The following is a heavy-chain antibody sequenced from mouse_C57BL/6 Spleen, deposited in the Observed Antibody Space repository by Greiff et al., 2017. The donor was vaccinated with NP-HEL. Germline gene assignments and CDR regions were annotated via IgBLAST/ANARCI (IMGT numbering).Heavy chain of an antibody. CDR3: ARPHSSGYWFAY. J-gene: IGHJ3*01. Sequence: QVQLQQSGAELVKPGASVTMSCKSSVYTFPTYPIECMTHTHVTRLEWIGNFHPYNDDTKYNEKFKGKATLTVEKSSSTVYLELSRLTSDDSAVYYCARPHSSGYWFAYWGQGTLVTVSA. CDR1: VYTFPTYP. D-gene: IGHD3-2*02. CDR2: FHPYNDDT. V-gene: IGHV1-47*01.